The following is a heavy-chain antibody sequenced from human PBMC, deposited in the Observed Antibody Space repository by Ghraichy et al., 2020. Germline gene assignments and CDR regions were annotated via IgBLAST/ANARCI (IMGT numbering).Heavy chain of an antibody. D-gene: IGHD6-6*01. CDR3: ARGRLEYSSSRRQYYFDY. V-gene: IGHV1-8*01. CDR2: MNPNSGNT. Sequence: ASVKVSCKASGYTFTSYDINWVRQATGQGLEWMGWMNPNSGNTGYAQKFQGRVTMTRNTSISTAYMELSSLRSEDTAVYYCARGRLEYSSSRRQYYFDYWGQETLVTVSS. CDR1: GYTFTSYD. J-gene: IGHJ4*02.